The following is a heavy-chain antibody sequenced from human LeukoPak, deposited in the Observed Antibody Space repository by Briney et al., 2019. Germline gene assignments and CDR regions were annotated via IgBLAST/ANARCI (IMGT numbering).Heavy chain of an antibody. V-gene: IGHV3-49*04. Sequence: TGGSLRLSRTASGFTFADYAMSWVRQAPGKGLEWVGFIRSKTYGGTTEYAASVKGRFIISRDDSKSIAHLQMNSLKTEDTAMYYCTRDLSGYAKPIDNWGQGTLVIVSS. CDR2: IRSKTYGGTT. D-gene: IGHD5-12*01. J-gene: IGHJ4*02. CDR3: TRDLSGYAKPIDN. CDR1: GFTFADYA.